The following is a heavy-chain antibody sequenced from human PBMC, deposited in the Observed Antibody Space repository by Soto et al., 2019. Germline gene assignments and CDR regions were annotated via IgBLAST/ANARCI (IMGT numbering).Heavy chain of an antibody. V-gene: IGHV4-34*01. CDR2: INHSGST. CDR1: GGSFSGYY. J-gene: IGHJ5*02. D-gene: IGHD2-15*01. Sequence: SLTCAVSGGSFSGYYWSWIRQPPGQGLEWIGEINHSGSTNYNPSLKSRVTISVDTSKNQFSLKLSSVTAADSAVYYCARGGIYWSGGSCYKPYNWFDPWGQGTLVTVSS. CDR3: ARGGIYWSGGSCYKPYNWFDP.